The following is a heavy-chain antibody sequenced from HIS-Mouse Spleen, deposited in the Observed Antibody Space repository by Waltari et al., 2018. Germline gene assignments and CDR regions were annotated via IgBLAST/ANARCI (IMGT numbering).Heavy chain of an antibody. Sequence: QLQLQESGPGLVKPSETLSLTCTVSGGSISSSSYYWGWLRQPPGKGLEGIGSIYYSGSTYYNPSLKSRVTISVDTSKNQFSLKLSSVTAADTAVYYCARKRTASGWFDPWGQGTLVTVSS. D-gene: IGHD2-21*02. CDR3: ARKRTASGWFDP. V-gene: IGHV4-39*01. CDR1: GGSISSSSYY. CDR2: IYYSGST. J-gene: IGHJ5*02.